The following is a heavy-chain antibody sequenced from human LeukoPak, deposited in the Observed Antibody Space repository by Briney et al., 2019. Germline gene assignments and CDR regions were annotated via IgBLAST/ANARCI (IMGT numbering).Heavy chain of an antibody. CDR3: AKDTAIQFLEPAF. CDR1: GFPFNTHG. V-gene: IGHV3-33*06. CDR2: IWFDGSVK. J-gene: IGHJ4*02. Sequence: GGSLRLSCAASGFPFNTHGMHWVRQAPGKGLEGVAAIWFDGSVKHYSDAVKGRFTISRDNSLNTLYLQMNSLRVEDTAMYYCAKDTAIQFLEPAFWGQGTLVTVSS. D-gene: IGHD3-3*01.